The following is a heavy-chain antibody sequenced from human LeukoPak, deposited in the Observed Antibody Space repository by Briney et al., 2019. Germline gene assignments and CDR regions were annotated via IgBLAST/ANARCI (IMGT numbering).Heavy chain of an antibody. CDR2: ISSSSSYI. Sequence: GGSLRLSCAASGFTFSSYSMNWVRQAPGKGLEWVSSISSSSSYIYYADSVKGRFTISRDNAKNSLYLQMDSLRAEGTAVYYCARGYCSSTSCKPGGYWGQGTLVTVSS. J-gene: IGHJ4*02. D-gene: IGHD2-2*01. V-gene: IGHV3-21*01. CDR3: ARGYCSSTSCKPGGY. CDR1: GFTFSSYS.